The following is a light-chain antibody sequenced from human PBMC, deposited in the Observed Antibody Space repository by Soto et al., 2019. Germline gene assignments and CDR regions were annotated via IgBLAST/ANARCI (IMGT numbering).Light chain of an antibody. J-gene: IGKJ4*01. CDR2: DAS. CDR1: QSVSSY. CDR3: QQRSNWPLT. Sequence: EIVLTQSPATLSLSPGERATLSCRASQSVSSYLAWYQQKPGQAPRLLIYDASNRATGIPARFSGSGSGTDFTLTISSLEPEDFAVYYCQQRSNWPLTFVGGTKVELK. V-gene: IGKV3-11*01.